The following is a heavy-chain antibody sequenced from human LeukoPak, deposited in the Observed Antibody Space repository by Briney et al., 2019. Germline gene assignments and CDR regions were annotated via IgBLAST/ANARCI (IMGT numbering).Heavy chain of an antibody. J-gene: IGHJ4*02. D-gene: IGHD6-6*01. CDR1: GYSFTTYW. Sequence: GESLKISCKGSGYSFTTYWIGWVRQMPGKGLEWMGIIYPGDSDTKYSPSFQGQVTISADKSISTAYLQWSSLKASDTAMYYCATPYTTSSIAYWGQGTLVTVSS. CDR2: IYPGDSDT. V-gene: IGHV5-51*01. CDR3: ATPYTTSSIAY.